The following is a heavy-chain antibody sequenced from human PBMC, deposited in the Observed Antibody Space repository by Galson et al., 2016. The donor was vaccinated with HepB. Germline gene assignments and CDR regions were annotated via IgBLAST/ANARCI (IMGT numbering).Heavy chain of an antibody. V-gene: IGHV3-23*01. CDR3: AKGTSDLGDV. CDR1: GFAFSVYG. J-gene: IGHJ4*02. CDR2: ISTSGSST. D-gene: IGHD4-17*01. Sequence: SLRLSCAASGFAFSVYGMTWVRQAPRKGLEWVSAISTSGSSTDYADSVKGRFTISRDNSKNTLSLQMNSLRAEDTAVYYCAKGTSDLGDVWGQGIVVTVSS.